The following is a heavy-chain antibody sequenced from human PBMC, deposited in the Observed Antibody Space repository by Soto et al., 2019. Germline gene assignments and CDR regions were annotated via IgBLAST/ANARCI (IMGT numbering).Heavy chain of an antibody. Sequence: EERLVQSGGGLVQPGGSLRLSCAASGFSVGGNYMSWVRQAPGKGLELVSLIYSGGNPFYADSMKGRFTLSRDNSNTMLYLQMARLRAEDTAVYYCARGPNSDCWGQGTLVIVSS. CDR1: GFSVGGNY. J-gene: IGHJ4*02. V-gene: IGHV3-53*01. CDR2: IYSGGNP. CDR3: ARGPNSDC.